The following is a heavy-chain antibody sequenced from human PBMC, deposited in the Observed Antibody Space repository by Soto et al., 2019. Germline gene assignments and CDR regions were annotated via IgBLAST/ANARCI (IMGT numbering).Heavy chain of an antibody. V-gene: IGHV3-11*05. CDR3: ARDFGGHQTDY. CDR2: ISSTSSYT. D-gene: IGHD2-15*01. J-gene: IGHJ4*02. Sequence: QVQLVESGGGLVKPGGSLRLSCTASGFTFSDYFMSWIRQAPGKGLEWVSYISSTSSYTNYADSVKGRFTIARDNAKNSLSLQMISLRAEDTAVYFCARDFGGHQTDYWGQGTLVTVSS. CDR1: GFTFSDYF.